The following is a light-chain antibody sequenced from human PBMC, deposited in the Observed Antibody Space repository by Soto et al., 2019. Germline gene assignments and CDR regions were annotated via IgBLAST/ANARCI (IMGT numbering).Light chain of an antibody. Sequence: DIVMTQSPDSLAVSLGERATINCKSSQSVLYDTNNRNYLAWYQQKPGQPPKLLIYWASTRESGVPERFSGSGSGTDFTVTISGLQAEDVAVYYCQQYFGSPLTFGGVTKVEIK. CDR1: QSVLYDTNNRNY. CDR2: WAS. J-gene: IGKJ4*01. CDR3: QQYFGSPLT. V-gene: IGKV4-1*01.